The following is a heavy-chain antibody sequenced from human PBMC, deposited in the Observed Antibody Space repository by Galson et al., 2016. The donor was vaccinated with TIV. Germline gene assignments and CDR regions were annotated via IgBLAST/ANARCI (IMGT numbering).Heavy chain of an antibody. V-gene: IGHV3-53*05. J-gene: IGHJ6*02. Sequence: SLRLSCAASGFTVSDNYVIWVRQAPGKGLDWVSVIYSAGTTHYAASVKGRFTISRDNSKHTLSLQMHSLSGEDTAVYYCARDRRFCGDECYLRYYYGMDVWGQGTTVIVSS. CDR1: GFTVSDNY. D-gene: IGHD2-21*01. CDR2: IYSAGTT. CDR3: ARDRRFCGDECYLRYYYGMDV.